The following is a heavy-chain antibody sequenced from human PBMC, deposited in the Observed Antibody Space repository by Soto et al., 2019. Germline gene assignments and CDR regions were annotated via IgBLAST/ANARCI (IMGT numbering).Heavy chain of an antibody. CDR3: ARGYDFVWGSSRSEAFEI. D-gene: IGHD3-16*02. J-gene: IGHJ3*02. Sequence: VQLVQSGAEVKKPGASVKVSCKASGYTFTNNAIHWVRQAPGQRLEWLGWLNAGNSNREYSQKFQGRIIMTKDTSASTAYMELSSLISEDTAVYYCARGYDFVWGSSRSEAFEIWGQGTMVTVSS. V-gene: IGHV1-3*01. CDR1: GYTFTNNA. CDR2: LNAGNSNR.